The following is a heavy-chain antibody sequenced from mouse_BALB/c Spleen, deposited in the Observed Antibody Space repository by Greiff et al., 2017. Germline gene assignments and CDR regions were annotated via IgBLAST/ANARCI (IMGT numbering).Heavy chain of an antibody. CDR1: GFTFSSYT. CDR3: ARQRDDYDEYAMDY. Sequence: EVKLEESGGGLVQPGGSLKLSCAASGFTFSSYTMSWVRQTPEKRLEWVAYISNGGGSTYYPDTVKGRFTISRDNAKNTLYLQMSSLKSEDTAMYYCARQRDDYDEYAMDYWGQGTSVTVSS. J-gene: IGHJ4*01. CDR2: ISNGGGST. V-gene: IGHV5-12-2*01. D-gene: IGHD2-4*01.